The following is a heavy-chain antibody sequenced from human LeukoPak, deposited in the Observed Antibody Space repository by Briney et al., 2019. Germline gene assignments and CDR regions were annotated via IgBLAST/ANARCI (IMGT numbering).Heavy chain of an antibody. J-gene: IGHJ6*03. CDR3: ARDQGGHDYGDYNYMDV. D-gene: IGHD4-17*01. CDR1: GGTFSTYP. V-gene: IGHV1-69*08. CDR2: IIPILATA. Sequence: SVKVSCKASGGTFSTYPINWVRQAPGQGLEWMGRIIPILATANYAQKFQDRVTITADKSTSTAYMELSSLRSEDTAVYYCARDQGGHDYGDYNYMDVWGKGTTVTV.